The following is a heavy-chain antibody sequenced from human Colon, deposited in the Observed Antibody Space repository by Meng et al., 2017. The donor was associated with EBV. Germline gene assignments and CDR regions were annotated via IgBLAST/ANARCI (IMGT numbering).Heavy chain of an antibody. CDR2: IHSGGTT. CDR1: GFNVSYNY. J-gene: IGHJ5*02. Sequence: VSLLVSGGGHIQPGGHLSLSCADSGFNVSYNYMSWVRQAPGKGLQWVSGIHSGGTTHYADSVKGRFTISRDTSKNTLSLQMNSLRAEDTAAYYCARENNRAFDHWGQGTLVTVSS. CDR3: ARENNRAFDH. D-gene: IGHD1/OR15-1a*01. V-gene: IGHV3-53*01.